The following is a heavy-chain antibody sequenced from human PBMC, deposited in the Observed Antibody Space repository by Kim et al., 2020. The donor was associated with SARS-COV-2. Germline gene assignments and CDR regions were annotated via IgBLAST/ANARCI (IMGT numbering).Heavy chain of an antibody. CDR1: GFSFSAYG. CDR2: IRSEPNSYAT. D-gene: IGHD1-26*01. CDR3: TRQGGGLPGFDY. Sequence: GGSLRLSCAASGFSFSAYGIHWVRQASGKGLEWIGRIRSEPNSYATAYAASVKDRFIISRDDSENTAYLEMNSLKTEDTAEYYCTRQGGGLPGFDYWGQGTLVTVSS. J-gene: IGHJ4*02. V-gene: IGHV3-73*01.